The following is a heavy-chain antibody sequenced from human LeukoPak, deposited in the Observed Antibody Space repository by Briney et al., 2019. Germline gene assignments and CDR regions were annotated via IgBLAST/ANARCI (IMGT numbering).Heavy chain of an antibody. CDR2: IYYSGST. CDR1: GGSISSSSYY. D-gene: IGHD3-22*01. V-gene: IGHV4-39*01. CDR3: ARPSPYYYDSSGASPDI. J-gene: IGHJ3*02. Sequence: SETLSLTCTVSGGSISSSSYYWGWIRQPPGKGLEWIGSIYYSGSTYYNPSLKSRVTISVDTSKNQFSLKLSSVTAADTAVYYRARPSPYYYDSSGASPDIWGQGTMVTVSS.